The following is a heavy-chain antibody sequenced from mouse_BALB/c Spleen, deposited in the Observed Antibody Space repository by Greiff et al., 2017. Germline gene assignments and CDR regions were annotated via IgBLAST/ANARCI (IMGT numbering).Heavy chain of an antibody. D-gene: IGHD1-1*01. V-gene: IGHV1-80*01. Sequence: QVQLKQSGAELVKPGASVKLSCTASGFNIKDSYMHWVKQRPGQGLEWIGQIYPGDGDTNYNGKFKGKATLTADKSSSTAYMQLSSLTSEDSAVYFCAIEEVDYDGSSRYYAMDDWGQGTSVTVSS. CDR2: IYPGDGDT. J-gene: IGHJ4*01. CDR3: AIEEVDYDGSSRYYAMDD. CDR1: GFNIKDSY.